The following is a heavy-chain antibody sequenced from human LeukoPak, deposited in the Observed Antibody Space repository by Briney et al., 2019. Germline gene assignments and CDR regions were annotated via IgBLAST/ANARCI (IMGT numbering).Heavy chain of an antibody. J-gene: IGHJ5*02. CDR3: ARDLEAYYDSSGYRNWFDP. CDR1: GFTFSSYS. CDR2: VSSSSSYI. Sequence: GGSLRLSCAASGFTFSSYSMNWVRQAPGKGLEWVSSVSSSSSYIYYADSVKGRFTISRDNAKNSLYLQMNSLRAEDTAVYYCARDLEAYYDSSGYRNWFDPWGQGTLVTVSS. V-gene: IGHV3-21*01. D-gene: IGHD3-22*01.